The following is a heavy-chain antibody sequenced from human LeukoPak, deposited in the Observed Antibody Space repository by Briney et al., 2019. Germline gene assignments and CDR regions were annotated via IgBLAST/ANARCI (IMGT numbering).Heavy chain of an antibody. CDR3: ARDPGKYGSGSSHFED. D-gene: IGHD3-10*01. Sequence: GRSLRLSCAPSGFTFSSYGMQWVRQAPGKGLEWVAVIWYDGSKEYYADSVKGRFTISRDNSKNTLYLQMNSLRAEDTAVYYCARDPGKYGSGSSHFEDWGQGALVTVSS. V-gene: IGHV3-33*01. CDR1: GFTFSSYG. CDR2: IWYDGSKE. J-gene: IGHJ4*02.